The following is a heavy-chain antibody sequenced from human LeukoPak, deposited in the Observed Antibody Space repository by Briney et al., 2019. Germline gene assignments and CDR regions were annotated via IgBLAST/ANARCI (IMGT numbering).Heavy chain of an antibody. D-gene: IGHD3-22*01. CDR1: GGSISSSNYY. J-gene: IGHJ4*02. V-gene: IGHV4-39*01. CDR2: IYYTGST. CDR3: ARHGGVWLFAPYDS. Sequence: SETLSLTCTVSGGSISSSNYYWGWIRQPPGKGLEWIGSIYYTGSTYYHPSLKSRITISVDTSKNQLSLKLTSVTATDTSIYYCARHGGVWLFAPYDSWGQGTLVTVSS.